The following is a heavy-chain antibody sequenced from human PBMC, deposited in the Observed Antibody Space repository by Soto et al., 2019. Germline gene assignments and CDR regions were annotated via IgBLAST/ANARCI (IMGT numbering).Heavy chain of an antibody. D-gene: IGHD3-3*01. Sequence: GGSLRLSCAASGFTFSSYAMSWVRQAPGKGLEWVSAISGSGGSTYYADSVKGRFTISRDNSKNTLYLQMNSLRAEDTAVYYCAKGRFFPTYYDFWSGYYFVYWGQGTLVTVSS. J-gene: IGHJ4*02. V-gene: IGHV3-23*01. CDR2: ISGSGGST. CDR3: AKGRFFPTYYDFWSGYYFVY. CDR1: GFTFSSYA.